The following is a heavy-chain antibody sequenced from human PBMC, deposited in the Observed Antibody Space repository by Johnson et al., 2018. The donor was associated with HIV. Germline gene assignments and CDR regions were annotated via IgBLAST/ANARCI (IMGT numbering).Heavy chain of an antibody. V-gene: IGHV3-33*01. CDR3: ASSLIQFLEWLSEPAAFDI. Sequence: QVQLVESGGGVVPPGRSLRLSCVASGFTFSSYGMHWVRQAPGKGLEWVAVIWYDGSNKYYADSVKGRFTISRDNSKNTLYLQMNSLRAEDTAVYYCASSLIQFLEWLSEPAAFDIWGQGTMVTVSS. CDR2: IWYDGSNK. J-gene: IGHJ3*02. CDR1: GFTFSSYG. D-gene: IGHD3-3*01.